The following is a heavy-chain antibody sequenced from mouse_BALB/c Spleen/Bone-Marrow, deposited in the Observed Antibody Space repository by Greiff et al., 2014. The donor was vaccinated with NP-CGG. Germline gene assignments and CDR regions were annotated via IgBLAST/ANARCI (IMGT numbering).Heavy chain of an antibody. CDR3: ARSGGYRAMDY. J-gene: IGHJ4*01. Sequence: QVHVKQSGPELVKPGASVKISCKASGYAFSSSWMNWVKQRPGQGLEWIGRIYPGDGDTNYNGKFKGKATLTADKSSSTAYMQLSSLTSVDSAVYFCARSGGYRAMDYWGQGTSVTVSS. D-gene: IGHD1-1*02. CDR2: IYPGDGDT. CDR1: GYAFSSSW. V-gene: IGHV1-82*01.